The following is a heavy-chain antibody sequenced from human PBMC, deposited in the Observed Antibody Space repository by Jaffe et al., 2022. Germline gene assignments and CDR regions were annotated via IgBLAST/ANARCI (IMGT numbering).Heavy chain of an antibody. CDR2: ISGSGGST. Sequence: EVQLLESGGGLVQPGGSLRLSCAASGFTFSSYAMSWVRQAPGKGLEWVSAISGSGGSTYYADSVKGRFTISRDNSKNTLYLQMNSLRAEDTAVYYCAKGRLIVVVPAAMSGYWGQGTLVTVSS. CDR1: GFTFSSYA. D-gene: IGHD2-2*01. V-gene: IGHV3-23*01. J-gene: IGHJ4*02. CDR3: AKGRLIVVVPAAMSGY.